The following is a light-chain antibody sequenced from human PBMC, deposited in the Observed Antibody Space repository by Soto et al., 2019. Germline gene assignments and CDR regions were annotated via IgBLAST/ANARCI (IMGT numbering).Light chain of an antibody. CDR2: HAS. J-gene: IGKJ1*01. CDR1: QSVTVN. CDR3: QQYNDWPPRWT. V-gene: IGKV3-15*01. Sequence: EIVMTQSPATLSLSPGERATLSCRASQSVTVNLAWYQQKPGQAPRLLIYHASTRATGIPARFSGGGSGTEFTLTISSLQSEDFAVYICQQYNDWPPRWTFGQGTKVEIK.